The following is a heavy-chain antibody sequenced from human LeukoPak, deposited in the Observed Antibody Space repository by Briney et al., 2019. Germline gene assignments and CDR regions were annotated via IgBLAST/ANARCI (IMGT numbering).Heavy chain of an antibody. D-gene: IGHD2-8*01. V-gene: IGHV3-15*01. CDR1: GFTFSNAW. CDR3: TTEIVLMVYAIPGAFDI. CDR2: IKSKTDGGTT. Sequence: PGGSLRLSCAASGFTFSNAWMSWVRQAPGKGLEWVGRIKSKTDGGTTDYAAPVKGRFTISRDDSKNTLYLQMNSLKTEDTAVYYCTTEIVLMVYAIPGAFDIWGQGTMVTVSS. J-gene: IGHJ3*02.